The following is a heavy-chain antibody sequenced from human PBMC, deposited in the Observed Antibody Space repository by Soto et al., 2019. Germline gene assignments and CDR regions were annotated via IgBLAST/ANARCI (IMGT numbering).Heavy chain of an antibody. V-gene: IGHV1-46*01. J-gene: IGHJ2*01. CDR2: INPNGGST. CDR1: GYTFTTYY. Sequence: QVQLVQSGAEVKQPGASVKVSCTASGYTFTTYYMHWVRQAPGQGLEWMGIINPNGGSTTYAQTVQGRVXXTXDXXTSTVSMEMGRLRSEDTAVYYCARGDRGGPWFFDLWGRGSLVIVSS. D-gene: IGHD2-15*01. CDR3: ARGDRGGPWFFDL.